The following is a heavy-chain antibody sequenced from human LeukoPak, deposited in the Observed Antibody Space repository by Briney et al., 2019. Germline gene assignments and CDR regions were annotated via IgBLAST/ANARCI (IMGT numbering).Heavy chain of an antibody. CDR2: ISYDGSNK. V-gene: IGHV3-30-3*01. CDR3: ASPLNLPSAY. J-gene: IGHJ4*02. Sequence: GGSLRLSCAASGFTFSSYAMHWVRQAPGKGLEWVAVISYDGSNKYYADSVKGRFTISRDNSKNTLYLQMNSLRAEDTAVYYCASPLNLPSAYWGQGTLVTVSS. CDR1: GFTFSSYA.